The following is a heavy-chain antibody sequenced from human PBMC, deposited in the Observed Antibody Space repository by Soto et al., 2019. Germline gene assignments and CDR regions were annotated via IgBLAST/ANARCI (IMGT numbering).Heavy chain of an antibody. J-gene: IGHJ5*02. CDR2: IKSKGGGETT. V-gene: IGHV3-15*07. D-gene: IGHD3-3*01. CDR1: GLSFSAAW. CDR3: AHQGDFFDTILS. Sequence: EVQLVESGGGLVKPGESLRLSCAVSGLSFSAAWMKWVRQAPGKGLEWVGRIKSKGGGETTDDAAPVKGRFTISRDDSKNTLYLQMNSLKTEDTAVYYCAHQGDFFDTILSWGQGALVTVSS.